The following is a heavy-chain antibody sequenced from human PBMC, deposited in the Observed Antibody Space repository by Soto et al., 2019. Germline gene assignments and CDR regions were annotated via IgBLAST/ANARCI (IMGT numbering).Heavy chain of an antibody. CDR2: IKSDGSST. J-gene: IGHJ6*02. D-gene: IGHD5-18*01. V-gene: IGHV3-74*01. CDR1: GFTFSSYW. Sequence: EVQLVESGGGLVQPGGSLRLSCAGSGFTFSSYWMHWVRQAPGKGLVWVSRIKSDGSSTSYADSVKGRFTISRDNAENTVYPQMNSLRSEDTAVYYCARGIPNVYGTDVWGQGTSVTVSS. CDR3: ARGIPNVYGTDV.